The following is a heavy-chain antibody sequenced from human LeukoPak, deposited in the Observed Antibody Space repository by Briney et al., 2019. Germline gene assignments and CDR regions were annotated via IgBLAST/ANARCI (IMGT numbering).Heavy chain of an antibody. CDR3: ARGQYSGSCFDN. D-gene: IGHD1-26*01. CDR2: IYYSGST. CDR1: GGSISSYY. Sequence: LETLSLTCTVSGGSISSYYWNWIRQPPGKGLEWIGYIYYSGSTNYNPSLKSRVTISVDTSKNQFSLKVSSVTAADTAVYYCARGQYSGSCFDNWGQGSLVTVSS. J-gene: IGHJ4*02. V-gene: IGHV4-59*01.